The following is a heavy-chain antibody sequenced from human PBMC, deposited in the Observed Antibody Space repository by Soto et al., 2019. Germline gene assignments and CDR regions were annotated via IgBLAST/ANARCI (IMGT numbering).Heavy chain of an antibody. CDR3: ARDPSPYDSSGYYDTRIDY. CDR1: GFTFSSYS. Sequence: EVQLVESGGGLVQPGGSLRLSCAASGFTFSSYSMNWVRQAPGKGLEWVSSISSSSSYIYYADSVKGRFTISRDNAKNSLYLQMNSLRAEDTAVYYCARDPSPYDSSGYYDTRIDYWGQGTLVTVSS. D-gene: IGHD3-22*01. CDR2: ISSSSSYI. V-gene: IGHV3-21*01. J-gene: IGHJ4*02.